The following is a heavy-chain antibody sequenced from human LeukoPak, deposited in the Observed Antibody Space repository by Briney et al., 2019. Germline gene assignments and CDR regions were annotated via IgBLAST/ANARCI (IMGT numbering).Heavy chain of an antibody. J-gene: IGHJ4*02. Sequence: GGSLRLSCAASGFPFSNCWMHWVRQAPGKGLVWVSRVNSDGSTTNYADSVKGRFTISRDNAENTLYMRMNSLRPEDTAVYYCARGYYSSSRIDYWGQGTLVTVSS. CDR2: VNSDGSTT. CDR1: GFPFSNCW. V-gene: IGHV3-74*01. D-gene: IGHD6-13*01. CDR3: ARGYYSSSRIDY.